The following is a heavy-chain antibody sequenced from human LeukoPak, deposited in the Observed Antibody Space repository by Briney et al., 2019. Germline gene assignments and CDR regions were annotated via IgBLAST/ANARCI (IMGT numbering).Heavy chain of an antibody. CDR2: INTNNGNT. V-gene: IGHV1-18*01. CDR1: GYTFTSYG. CDR3: ARAVSGSYYDYYYGMDV. D-gene: IGHD1-26*01. J-gene: IGHJ6*02. Sequence: GASVKVSCKASGYTFTSYGISWVRQAPGQGLEWMGWINTNNGNTNYAQKLQGRVTMTTDTSTSTAYMELSSLRSEDTAVYYCARAVSGSYYDYYYGMDVWGQGTTVTVSS.